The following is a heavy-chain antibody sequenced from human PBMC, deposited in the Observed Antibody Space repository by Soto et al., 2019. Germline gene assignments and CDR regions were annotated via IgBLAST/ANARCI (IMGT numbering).Heavy chain of an antibody. Sequence: SETLSLTCTVSGGSISSSSYYWGWIRQPPGKGLEWIGSIYYSGSTYYNPSLKSRVTISVDTSKNQFSLKLSSVTAADTAVYYCAGAQDYGDYFDYWGQGTLVTVSS. CDR2: IYYSGST. D-gene: IGHD4-17*01. CDR1: GGSISSSSYY. J-gene: IGHJ4*02. CDR3: AGAQDYGDYFDY. V-gene: IGHV4-39*01.